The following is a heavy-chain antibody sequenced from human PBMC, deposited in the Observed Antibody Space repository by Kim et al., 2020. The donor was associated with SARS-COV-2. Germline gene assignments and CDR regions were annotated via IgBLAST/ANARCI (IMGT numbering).Heavy chain of an antibody. Sequence: GGSLRLSCAASGVSFSDSAIHWVRQAPGKGLEWVGRIRSKTNYYATVYAASVVGRFTIFRDDSKDTAYLLMNSLKTEDTAIYFCARGPPYCGSYWGAFDIWGQGTMVTVSS. D-gene: IGHD1-26*01. CDR2: IRSKTNYYAT. CDR3: ARGPPYCGSYWGAFDI. V-gene: IGHV3-73*01. CDR1: GVSFSDSA. J-gene: IGHJ3*02.